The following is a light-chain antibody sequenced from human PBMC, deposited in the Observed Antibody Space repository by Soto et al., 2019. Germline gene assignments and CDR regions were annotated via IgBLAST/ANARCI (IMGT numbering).Light chain of an antibody. V-gene: IGLV2-18*02. Sequence: QSALTQPPSVSGSPGQSVTISCSGTSSDVGSYNHVSWYQQAPGTAPKVMIYEVSNRPSGVPDRLSGSKSGNTASLTISGLQPEDEADYYCYSFTTSNTYVFGTGTKVTVL. CDR2: EVS. J-gene: IGLJ1*01. CDR3: YSFTTSNTYV. CDR1: SSDVGSYNH.